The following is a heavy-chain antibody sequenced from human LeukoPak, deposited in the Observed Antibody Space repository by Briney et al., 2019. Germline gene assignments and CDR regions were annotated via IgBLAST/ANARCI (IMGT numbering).Heavy chain of an antibody. CDR1: GGSISSYY. Sequence: SETLSLTCTVSGGSISSYYWSWIRQPPGKGLEWIGYIYYGGSTNYNPSLKSRVTISVDTSKYQFSLKLSSVTAADTAVYYCARIAAAGLSSYWYFDLWGRGTLVTVSS. J-gene: IGHJ2*01. D-gene: IGHD6-13*01. CDR3: ARIAAAGLSSYWYFDL. V-gene: IGHV4-59*01. CDR2: IYYGGST.